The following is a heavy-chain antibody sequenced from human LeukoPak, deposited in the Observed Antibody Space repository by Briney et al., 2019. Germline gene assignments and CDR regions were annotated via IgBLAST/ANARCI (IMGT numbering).Heavy chain of an antibody. CDR2: INWNSGST. CDR1: GFTFDDYG. CDR3: ARVNREDYLKDYHYDL. J-gene: IGHJ4*02. V-gene: IGHV3-20*04. Sequence: PGGSLRLSCAASGFTFDDYGMSWVRQAPGKGLEWVSGINWNSGSTGYANSVKGRFTISRDNAKKALYLEMSRLGAEDTAVYYCARVNREDYLKDYHYDLWGQGTLVTVTS. D-gene: IGHD4/OR15-4a*01.